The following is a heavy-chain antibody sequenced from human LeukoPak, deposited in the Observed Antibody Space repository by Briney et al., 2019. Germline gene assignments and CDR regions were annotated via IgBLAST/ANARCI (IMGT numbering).Heavy chain of an antibody. V-gene: IGHV5-51*01. CDR2: IYPGDSDI. D-gene: IGHD6-6*01. CDR3: ASSFSSSSTFDY. CDR1: GYSFTSYW. Sequence: GESLKISCQGSGYSFTSYWSGWVRQMPGKGLECMGIIYPGDSDIRYSPSFQGQVTISADKSINTAYLQWSSLKASDTAMYYCASSFSSSSTFDYWGQGTLVTVSS. J-gene: IGHJ4*02.